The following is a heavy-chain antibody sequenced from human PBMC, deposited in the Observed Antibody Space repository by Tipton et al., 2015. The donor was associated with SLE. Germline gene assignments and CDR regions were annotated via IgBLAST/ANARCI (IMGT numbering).Heavy chain of an antibody. CDR3: VRHFSTVIQGPLYFDY. CDR1: GYSISSDYY. D-gene: IGHD2/OR15-2a*01. CDR2: VSHGGST. V-gene: IGHV4-38-2*02. J-gene: IGHJ4*02. Sequence: TLSLTCTVSGYSISSDYYWGWIRQPPGKGLEWIGSVSHGGSTYYNPSLNSRVTMSVDTSQNQFSLNLRSVTAADTAAYYCVRHFSTVIQGPLYFDYWGQGTLVTVSS.